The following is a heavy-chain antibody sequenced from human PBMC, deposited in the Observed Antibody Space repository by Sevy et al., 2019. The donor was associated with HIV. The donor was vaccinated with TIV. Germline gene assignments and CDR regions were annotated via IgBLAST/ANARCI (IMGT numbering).Heavy chain of an antibody. J-gene: IGHJ3*02. D-gene: IGHD6-13*01. Sequence: ASVKVSCKASGGTFSSYAISWVRQAPGQGLEWMGGIIPIFGTANYAQKFQGRVTITAEKSTSTAYMELSSLRSEDTTVYYCARVIAAAGTGAFDIWGQGTMVTVSS. CDR1: GGTFSSYA. CDR2: IIPIFGTA. V-gene: IGHV1-69*06. CDR3: ARVIAAAGTGAFDI.